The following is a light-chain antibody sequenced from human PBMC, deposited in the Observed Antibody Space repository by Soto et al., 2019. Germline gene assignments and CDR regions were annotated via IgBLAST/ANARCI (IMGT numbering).Light chain of an antibody. CDR1: QSDSSN. CDR2: GAS. V-gene: IGKV3-15*01. J-gene: IGKJ1*01. CDR3: LQCNNWPRT. Sequence: EIVMTQSPATLSVSPGERATLSCRASQSDSSNLAWYQRKPGQAPRLLIYGASTRATGIPARFSGSGSGTEFTLTISSLQYEDFAVYYCLQCNNWPRTFGQGTKVEIK.